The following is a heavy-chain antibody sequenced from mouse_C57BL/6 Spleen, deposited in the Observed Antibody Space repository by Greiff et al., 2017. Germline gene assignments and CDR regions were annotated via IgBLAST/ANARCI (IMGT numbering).Heavy chain of an antibody. CDR3: ARDGGKGYFDY. J-gene: IGHJ2*01. CDR1: GYTFTDYY. D-gene: IGHD1-3*01. Sequence: VQLQQSGPVLVKPGASVKMSCKASGYTFTDYYMNWVKQSHGKSLEWIGVINPYNGGTSYNQKFKGKATLTVDKSSSTAYMELNSLTSEDSAVYYCARDGGKGYFDYWGQGTTLTVSS. CDR2: INPYNGGT. V-gene: IGHV1-19*01.